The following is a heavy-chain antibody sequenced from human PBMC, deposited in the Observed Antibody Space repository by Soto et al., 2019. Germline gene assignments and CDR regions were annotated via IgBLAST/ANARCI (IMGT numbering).Heavy chain of an antibody. CDR3: ARIPYDNSGTIFDY. CDR2: IYAGSIT. D-gene: IGHD3-22*01. Sequence: GGSLTLACAVSVVIVSSKYKSGVRHAAGKGLEWVSVIYAGSITFYADSVKGRFTISRDDSKNSLYLQMNSLRAEDTAVYYCARIPYDNSGTIFDYWGQGTQVTVSS. V-gene: IGHV3-53*01. J-gene: IGHJ4*02. CDR1: VVIVSSKY.